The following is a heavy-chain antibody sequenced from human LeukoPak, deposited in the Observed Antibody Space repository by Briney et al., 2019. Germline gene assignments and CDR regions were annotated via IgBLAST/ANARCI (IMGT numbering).Heavy chain of an antibody. CDR1: GFTFSSYA. D-gene: IGHD6-19*01. CDR2: ISGSGGST. J-gene: IGHJ4*02. Sequence: GGSLRLSCAAPGFTFSSYAMSWVRPAPERGLEWVSAISGSGGSTYYADSVKGRFTISRDNSKSTLYLQMNSLRAEDTAVYYCAKVSAAVAGTYGDWGQGTLVTVSS. V-gene: IGHV3-23*01. CDR3: AKVSAAVAGTYGD.